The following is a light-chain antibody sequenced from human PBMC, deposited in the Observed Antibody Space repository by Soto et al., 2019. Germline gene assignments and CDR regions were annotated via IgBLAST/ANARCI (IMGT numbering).Light chain of an antibody. CDR1: QSLSRN. Sequence: EIVMTQSPATLSVSPGERASLSCRASQSLSRNLAWYQQKPGQAPRLLIYDASTRAADTPARFSGSGSGTKFTLSISSLQSEDFALFYCQQRSSWPWTFGQGTKVDIK. CDR3: QQRSSWPWT. J-gene: IGKJ1*01. CDR2: DAS. V-gene: IGKV3D-15*01.